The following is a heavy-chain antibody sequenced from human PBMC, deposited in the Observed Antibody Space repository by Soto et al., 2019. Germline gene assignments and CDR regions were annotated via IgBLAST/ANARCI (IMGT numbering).Heavy chain of an antibody. CDR3: ARDRRDSVADRRSFDV. CDR1: GYSFTTYG. J-gene: IGHJ3*01. CDR2: ISVYNGDT. Sequence: QVQLVQSGAEVMKPGASVRVSRKASGYSFTTYGISWVRQAPGQGLEYMGWISVYNGDTNYAQKLQGRVTMTTDTSTSTAYMELRSLRSDDTAIYYCARDRRDSVADRRSFDVWGQGTMVTVSS. V-gene: IGHV1-18*01. D-gene: IGHD1-26*01.